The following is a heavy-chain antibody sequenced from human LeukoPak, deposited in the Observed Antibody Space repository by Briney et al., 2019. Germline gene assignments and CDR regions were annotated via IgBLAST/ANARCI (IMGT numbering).Heavy chain of an antibody. CDR2: ISGSGGST. J-gene: IGHJ4*02. D-gene: IGHD6-13*01. Sequence: GGSLRLSCAASGFTFSSYAMSWVRQAPGKGLEWVSAISGSGGSTYYADSVKGRFTISRDNSKSTLYLQMNSLRAEDTAVYYCAKGVAAAGANFDYWGQGTLVTVSS. CDR1: GFTFSSYA. CDR3: AKGVAAAGANFDY. V-gene: IGHV3-23*01.